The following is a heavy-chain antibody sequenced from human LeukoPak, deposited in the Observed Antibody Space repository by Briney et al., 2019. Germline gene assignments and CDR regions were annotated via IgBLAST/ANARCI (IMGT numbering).Heavy chain of an antibody. D-gene: IGHD3-22*01. Sequence: GGSLRLSCAASGFTFSDYYMSWIRQAPGKGLEWVSYIISSGSTIYYADSVKGRFTISRDNAKNSLYLQMNSLRAEDTAAYYCARDLDHYYDSSGYIDYWGQGTLVTVSS. CDR3: ARDLDHYYDSSGYIDY. CDR1: GFTFSDYY. J-gene: IGHJ4*02. V-gene: IGHV3-11*01. CDR2: IISSGSTI.